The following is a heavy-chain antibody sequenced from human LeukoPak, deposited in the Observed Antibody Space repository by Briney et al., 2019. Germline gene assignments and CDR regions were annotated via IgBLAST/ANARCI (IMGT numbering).Heavy chain of an antibody. V-gene: IGHV3-15*01. CDR2: IKSKTDGETT. CDR1: GFTFSSYS. D-gene: IGHD5-12*01. Sequence: KPGGSLYLYCAASGFTFSSYSMNWVRPAPGKGLEWVGRIKSKTDGETTDYAAPVKGRFTISTDDSKNTLYLQMNSLKTEDTAVYYCTTGGYGGQFDYWGQGTLFTVSS. CDR3: TTGGYGGQFDY. J-gene: IGHJ4*02.